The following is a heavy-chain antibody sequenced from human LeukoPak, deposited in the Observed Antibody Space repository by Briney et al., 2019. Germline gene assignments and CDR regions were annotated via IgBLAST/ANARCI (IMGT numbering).Heavy chain of an antibody. CDR3: ARDNGDYPNWFDP. D-gene: IGHD4-17*01. CDR2: INWNGGST. CDR1: GFTFDDYG. Sequence: PGGSLRLSCAASGFTFDDYGMSWVRQAPGKELEWVSGINWNGGSTGYADSVKGRFTISRDNAKNSLYLQMNSLRAEDTALYHCARDNGDYPNWFDPWGQGTLVTVSS. J-gene: IGHJ5*02. V-gene: IGHV3-20*01.